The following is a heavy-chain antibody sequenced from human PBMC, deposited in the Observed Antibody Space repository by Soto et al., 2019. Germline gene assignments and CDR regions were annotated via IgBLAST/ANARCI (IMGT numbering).Heavy chain of an antibody. V-gene: IGHV4-34*01. J-gene: IGHJ5*02. CDR3: ARGRYYGSGSYLRNWFDP. D-gene: IGHD3-10*01. Sequence: SETLSLTCAVYGGSFSGYYWSWIRQPPGKGLEWIGEINHSGSTNYNPSLKSRVTISVDTSKNQFSLKLSSVTAADTAVYYCARGRYYGSGSYLRNWFDPWGQGTLVTVSS. CDR1: GGSFSGYY. CDR2: INHSGST.